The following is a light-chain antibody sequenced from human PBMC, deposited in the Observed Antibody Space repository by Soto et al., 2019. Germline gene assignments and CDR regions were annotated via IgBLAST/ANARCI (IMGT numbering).Light chain of an antibody. J-gene: IGKJ4*01. V-gene: IGKV3-20*01. Sequence: EFVLTQSPGTLSLSPGERATLSCRASQTVRNNYLAWYQQKPGQAPKLLIYDASSRATVIPDRFSGGGSGTDFILTISRLEPEDFAVYYCQQFSSYPLTFGGGTKVELK. CDR3: QQFSSYPLT. CDR2: DAS. CDR1: QTVRNNY.